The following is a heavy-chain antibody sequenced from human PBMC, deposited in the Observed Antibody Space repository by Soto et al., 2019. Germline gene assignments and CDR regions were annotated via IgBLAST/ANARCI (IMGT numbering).Heavy chain of an antibody. Sequence: QVQLVQSGTEVKKPGSSVKVSCKASGDTFSFYTINWVRQAPGLGLEWVGRINPIVSMSNYAQKCQGRVSMTADKSTSTAYMELRSLRSDDTAMYFCAASYGSGHRAFDYWGQGALVIVSS. CDR3: AASYGSGHRAFDY. CDR2: INPIVSMS. J-gene: IGHJ4*02. CDR1: GDTFSFYT. V-gene: IGHV1-69*02. D-gene: IGHD3-10*01.